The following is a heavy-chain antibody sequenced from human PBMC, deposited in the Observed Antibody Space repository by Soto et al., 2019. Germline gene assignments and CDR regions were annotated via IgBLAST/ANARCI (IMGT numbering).Heavy chain of an antibody. J-gene: IGHJ6*04. CDR2: INHSGST. CDR1: GGSFSDYY. CDR3: ARGFVPVAMLDV. V-gene: IGHV4-34*01. Sequence: SETLSLTCAVYGGSFSDYYWSWIRQPPGKGLEWIGEINHSGSTNYNPSLKSRVTISVDTSKNQFSLKLTSVTAAVSAVYYCARGFVPVAMLDVWGKGTTVTVSS. D-gene: IGHD2-2*01.